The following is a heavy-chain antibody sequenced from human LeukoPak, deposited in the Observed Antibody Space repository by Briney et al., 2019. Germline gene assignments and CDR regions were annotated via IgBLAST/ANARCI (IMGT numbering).Heavy chain of an antibody. V-gene: IGHV3-23*01. Sequence: PGGSLRLSCAASGFTFSNYAMSWVRQAPGKGLEWVSAISGSGGSTYYADSVKGRFTISRDNSKNTLYLQMNSLRAEGTAVYYCAKVSIVVVPSFDYWGQGTLVTVSS. CDR3: AKVSIVVVPSFDY. J-gene: IGHJ4*02. CDR2: ISGSGGST. D-gene: IGHD3-22*01. CDR1: GFTFSNYA.